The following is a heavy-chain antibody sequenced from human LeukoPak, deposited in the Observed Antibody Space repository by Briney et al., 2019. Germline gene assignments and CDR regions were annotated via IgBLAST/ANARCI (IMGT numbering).Heavy chain of an antibody. CDR1: GFTFSNYG. CDR2: IRYDGSNK. Sequence: GKSLRLSCAASGFTFSNYGFHWVRQAPGKGLEWVAFIRYDGSNKYYADSVKGRFTISRDNSKNTLYLQMNSLRAEDTAVYYCAKGRSGSYWTEDYYYMDVWGKGTTVTISS. V-gene: IGHV3-30*02. D-gene: IGHD1-26*01. J-gene: IGHJ6*03. CDR3: AKGRSGSYWTEDYYYMDV.